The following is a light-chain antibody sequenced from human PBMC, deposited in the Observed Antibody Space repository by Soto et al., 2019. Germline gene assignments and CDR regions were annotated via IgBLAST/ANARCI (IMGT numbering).Light chain of an antibody. CDR3: CSSAGSSLYV. CDR1: SSDVGGYNY. V-gene: IGLV2-23*01. Sequence: SVLTPPASVSGSPGQSITISCTGNSSDVGGYNYVSWYQQHPGKAPKLMIYEGTKRPSGVSNRFSGSKSANTASLTISGLQPEDEADYYCCSSAGSSLYVFGSGTKVTVL. CDR2: EGT. J-gene: IGLJ1*01.